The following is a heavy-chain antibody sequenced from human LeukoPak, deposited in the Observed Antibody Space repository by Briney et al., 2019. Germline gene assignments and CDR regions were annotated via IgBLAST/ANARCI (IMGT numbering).Heavy chain of an antibody. Sequence: PSQTLSLTCTVSGGSISSSSYYWGWLRQPPGKGLEWIGSIYYSGSTYYNPSLKSRVTISVDTSKNQFSLKLSSVTAADTAVYYCARSLMTLSDAFDIWGQGTMVTVSS. V-gene: IGHV4-39*01. J-gene: IGHJ3*02. D-gene: IGHD2/OR15-2a*01. CDR1: GGSISSSSYY. CDR2: IYYSGST. CDR3: ARSLMTLSDAFDI.